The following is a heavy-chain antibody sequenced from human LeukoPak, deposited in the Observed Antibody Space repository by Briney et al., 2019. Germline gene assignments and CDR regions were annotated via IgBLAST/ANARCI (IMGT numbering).Heavy chain of an antibody. V-gene: IGHV3-48*01. CDR2: ISSSSSSI. J-gene: IGHJ4*02. Sequence: GGSLRLSCAASGFTFSSYSMNWVRQAPGKGPEWVSYISSSSSSIYYTDSVKGRFTISRDNAKNSLYLQMNSLRAEDTAVYYCARAANVEIDYWGQGTLVTVSS. CDR1: GFTFSSYS. CDR3: ARAANVEIDY. D-gene: IGHD2-15*01.